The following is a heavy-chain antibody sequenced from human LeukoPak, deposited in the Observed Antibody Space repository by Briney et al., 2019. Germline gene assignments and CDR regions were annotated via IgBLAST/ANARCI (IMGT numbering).Heavy chain of an antibody. CDR2: INSNGGHT. V-gene: IGHV3-64*01. Sequence: GGSLRLPCAASGFTFSSYAMHWLRQAPGKGLQYVSSINSNGGHTYYANSVKGRFTISRDNSKNTLYLQMGSLRAEDMAVYYCVRDFSSGWYGLVDYWGQGTLVTVSS. D-gene: IGHD6-19*01. CDR3: VRDFSSGWYGLVDY. CDR1: GFTFSSYA. J-gene: IGHJ4*02.